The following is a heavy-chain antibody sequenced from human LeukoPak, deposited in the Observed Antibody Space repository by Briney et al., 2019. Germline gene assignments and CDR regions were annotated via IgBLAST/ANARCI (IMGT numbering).Heavy chain of an antibody. CDR1: GDSFSTYY. V-gene: IGHV4-4*07. CDR2: IYTSGST. Sequence: PSETLSLTCTVSGDSFSTYYWSWIRQPAGKGLEWIGRIYTSGSTNYNPSLKSRVTISVDTSKNQFSLKLSSVTAADTAVYYCARDLLPDYYDSSGYYSYWGQGTLVTVSS. J-gene: IGHJ4*02. D-gene: IGHD3-22*01. CDR3: ARDLLPDYYDSSGYYSY.